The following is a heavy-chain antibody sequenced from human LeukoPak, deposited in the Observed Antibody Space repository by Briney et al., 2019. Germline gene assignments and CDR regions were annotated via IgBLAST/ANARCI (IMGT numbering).Heavy chain of an antibody. D-gene: IGHD6-19*01. CDR2: IYYSGST. CDR1: GGSISSYY. CDR3: ARAPIAVAGMDY. V-gene: IGHV4-59*01. Sequence: SETLSLTCTVSGGSISSYYWSWIRQPPGKGLEWIGYIYYSGSTNYSPSLKSRVTISVDTSKNQFSLKLSSVTAADTAVYYCARAPIAVAGMDYWGQGTLVTVSS. J-gene: IGHJ4*02.